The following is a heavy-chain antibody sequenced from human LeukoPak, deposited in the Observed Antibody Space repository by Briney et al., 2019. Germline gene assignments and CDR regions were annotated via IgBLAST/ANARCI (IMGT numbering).Heavy chain of an antibody. CDR3: ARDLPNYYGSGSWFDY. Sequence: PPGGSLRLSCAASGFTFSSYWMSWVRQAPGKGLEWVANIKQDGSEKYYVDSVKGRFTISRDNAKNSLYLQMNSLRAEDTAVYYCARDLPNYYGSGSWFDYWGQGTLVTVSS. V-gene: IGHV3-7*03. J-gene: IGHJ4*02. CDR2: IKQDGSEK. D-gene: IGHD3-10*01. CDR1: GFTFSSYW.